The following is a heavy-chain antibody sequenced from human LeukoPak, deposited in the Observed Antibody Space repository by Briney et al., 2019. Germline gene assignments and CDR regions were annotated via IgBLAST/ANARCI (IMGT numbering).Heavy chain of an antibody. CDR2: ISAYNGDT. D-gene: IGHD3-10*01. J-gene: IGHJ4*02. V-gene: IGHV1-18*01. CDR1: GYSFASFG. Sequence: ASVKVSCKASGYSFASFGINWVRQAPGQGLEWMGWISAYNGDTNYAQNLQGRATMTTDTSTSTAYMDLRSLTSDDTAVYYCARGGFYGSGSFPDYWGQGTLVTVSS. CDR3: ARGGFYGSGSFPDY.